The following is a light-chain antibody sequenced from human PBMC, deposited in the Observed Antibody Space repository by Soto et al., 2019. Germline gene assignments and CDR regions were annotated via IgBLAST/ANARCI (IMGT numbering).Light chain of an antibody. Sequence: QSALTQPASVSGSPGQSITISCTGTSSDIGSYNLVSWYQQHPGKAPKLMIYEGSNRPSGVSNRFSGSKSGSTASLTISGGQAEDEAAYHCCPSAGSNLPHVVFGGGTKLTVL. CDR3: CPSAGSNLPHVV. V-gene: IGLV2-23*01. CDR2: EGS. CDR1: SSDIGSYNL. J-gene: IGLJ2*01.